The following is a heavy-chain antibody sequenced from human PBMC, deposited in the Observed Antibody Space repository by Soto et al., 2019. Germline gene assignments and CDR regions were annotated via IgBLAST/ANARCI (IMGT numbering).Heavy chain of an antibody. CDR2: ISGYNGDT. CDR1: GYTFGRYG. Sequence: ASVKVSCKASGYTFGRYGISWVRQAPGQGLEWMGWISGYNGDTNYAQKFQGRVTMTIDTSTTTAYMELRGLTSDDTAIYYCAKNGQPPYYYYGLDVWGQ. J-gene: IGHJ6*02. V-gene: IGHV1-18*01. CDR3: AKNGQPPYYYYGLDV. D-gene: IGHD2-8*01.